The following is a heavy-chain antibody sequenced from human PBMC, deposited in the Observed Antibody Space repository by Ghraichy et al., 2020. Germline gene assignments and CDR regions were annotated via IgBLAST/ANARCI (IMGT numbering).Heavy chain of an antibody. CDR1: GFTFDDYA. D-gene: IGHD3-3*01. Sequence: GGSLRLSCAASGFTFDDYAMHWVRQAPGKGLEWVSGISWNSGSIGYADSVKGRFTISRDNAKNSLYLQMNSLRAEDTALYYCAKDRSGLRRSGYLKPGEFDYWGQGTLVTVSS. CDR3: AKDRSGLRRSGYLKPGEFDY. V-gene: IGHV3-9*01. J-gene: IGHJ4*02. CDR2: ISWNSGSI.